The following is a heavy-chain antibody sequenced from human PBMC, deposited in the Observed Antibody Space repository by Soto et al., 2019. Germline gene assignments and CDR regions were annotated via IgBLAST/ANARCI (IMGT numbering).Heavy chain of an antibody. V-gene: IGHV4-4*02. CDR1: GGSFTSNNW. CDR2: TYRTGST. J-gene: IGHJ4*02. Sequence: PSETLSLTCAASGGSFTSNNWWTWVRQPPGQGLEWIGETYRTGSTNYNPSLKSRVTISLDKSENQFSLKVTSLTAADTAVYYCASRDPGTSVDYWGQGTLVTVSS. D-gene: IGHD1-7*01. CDR3: ASRDPGTSVDY.